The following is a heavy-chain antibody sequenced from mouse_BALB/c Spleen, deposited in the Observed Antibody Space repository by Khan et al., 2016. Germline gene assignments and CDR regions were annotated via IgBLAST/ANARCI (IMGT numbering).Heavy chain of an antibody. D-gene: IGHD2-4*01. J-gene: IGHJ2*01. Sequence: QVRLQQSGPELVKPGASVRISCKASGYTFTSYYIHWVKQRPGQGLEWIGWIYPGNVNTKYNEKFKGKATLTADKSSSIAYMQLSSLPAEESGVYFGAIGGLRRGYYFDYWGQGTTLTVSS. CDR2: IYPGNVNT. CDR1: GYTFTSYY. CDR3: AIGGLRRGYYFDY. V-gene: IGHV1S56*01.